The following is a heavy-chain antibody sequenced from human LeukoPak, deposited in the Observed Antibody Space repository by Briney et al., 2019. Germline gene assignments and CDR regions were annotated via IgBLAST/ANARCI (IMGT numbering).Heavy chain of an antibody. Sequence: GGSLRLSCAASGFTFSSYGMSWVRQAPGKGLEWVSAISGSGGSTYYADSVKGRFTISRDNSKNTLYLQMNSLRAEDTAVYYCARGAHKRDDYGGFFDYWGQGALVTVSS. CDR3: ARGAHKRDDYGGFFDY. CDR2: ISGSGGST. D-gene: IGHD4-23*01. CDR1: GFTFSSYG. J-gene: IGHJ4*02. V-gene: IGHV3-23*01.